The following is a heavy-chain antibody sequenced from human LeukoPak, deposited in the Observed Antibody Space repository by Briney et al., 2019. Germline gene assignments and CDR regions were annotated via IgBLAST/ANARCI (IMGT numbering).Heavy chain of an antibody. V-gene: IGHV1-24*01. Sequence: ASMKVSCKVSGYTLTELSMHWVRQAPGKGLEWMGGFDPEDGETIYAQKFQGRVTMTEDTSTDTAYMELSSLRSEDTAVYYCATSDGYGSGSYYTPEYWGQGTLVTVSS. CDR1: GYTLTELS. J-gene: IGHJ4*02. CDR3: ATSDGYGSGSYYTPEY. D-gene: IGHD3-10*01. CDR2: FDPEDGET.